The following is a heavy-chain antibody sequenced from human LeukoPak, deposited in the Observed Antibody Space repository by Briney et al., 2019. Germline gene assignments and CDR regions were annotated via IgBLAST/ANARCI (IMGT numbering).Heavy chain of an antibody. CDR3: ARQGPLTTAVTTRTNPFDY. V-gene: IGHV4-59*08. CDR1: AGSISSSY. D-gene: IGHD4-11*01. J-gene: IGHJ4*02. Sequence: SETLSLTCTVSAGSISSSYWSWIRQPPGKGLEWIGYIYYSGSTNYSPSLKSRATISVDTSKNQFSLKLNSVTAADTAVYYCARQGPLTTAVTTRTNPFDYWGQGTLVTVSS. CDR2: IYYSGST.